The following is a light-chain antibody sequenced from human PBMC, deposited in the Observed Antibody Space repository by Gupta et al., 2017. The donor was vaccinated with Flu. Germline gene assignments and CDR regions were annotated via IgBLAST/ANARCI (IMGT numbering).Light chain of an antibody. Sequence: QSALTQPDSVSGSPGQSITISCTGTSTDVGAYDYVSWYQQYSGKAPNLLIFDVSNRPSGVPNRFSGSKSGNTASLTISGLQTEDEADYYCGSYSINTYLFFGGGTKLTVL. CDR1: STDVGAYDY. J-gene: IGLJ2*01. CDR3: GSYSINTYLF. CDR2: DVS. V-gene: IGLV2-14*03.